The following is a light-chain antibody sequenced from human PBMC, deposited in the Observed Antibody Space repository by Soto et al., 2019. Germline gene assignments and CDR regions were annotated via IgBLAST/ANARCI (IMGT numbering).Light chain of an antibody. CDR3: MHALEVPVT. Sequence: DIVMTQSPLSLPVTPGEPASISCRSTRSLLHSDGYNYLDWYLQKAGQSPRLLMYLGSNRASGVPDRFSGSGSGTDFTLKISRVEAEDVGVYYCMHALEVPVTFGQGTRVEI. J-gene: IGKJ5*01. V-gene: IGKV2-28*01. CDR2: LGS. CDR1: RSLLHSDGYNY.